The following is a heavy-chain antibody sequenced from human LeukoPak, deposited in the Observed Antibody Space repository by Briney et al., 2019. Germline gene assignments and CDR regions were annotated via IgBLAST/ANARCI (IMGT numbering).Heavy chain of an antibody. D-gene: IGHD1-7*01. V-gene: IGHV1-18*01. CDR1: GYTFTSYG. J-gene: IGHJ3*02. CDR3: ARDHWDYLDAFDI. CDR2: ISAYNGNT. Sequence: ASVKVSCKASGYTFTSYGISWVRPAPGQGLEWMGCISAYNGNTNYAQKLQGRVTMTTDTSTSTAYMELRSLRSDDTAVYYCARDHWDYLDAFDIWGQGAMVTVSS.